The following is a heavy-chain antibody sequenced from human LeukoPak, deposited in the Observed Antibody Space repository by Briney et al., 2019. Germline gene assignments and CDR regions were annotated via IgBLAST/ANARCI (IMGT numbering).Heavy chain of an antibody. CDR1: GGSISSYY. D-gene: IGHD1-20*01. J-gene: IGHJ5*02. V-gene: IGHV4-59*01. Sequence: SETLSLTCTGSGGSISSYYWSWIRQPPGKGLEWIGYIYYSGSTNYNPSLKSRVTISVDTSKNQFSLKLSSVTAADTAVYYCARVAITGVLRWFDPWGQGTLVTVSS. CDR2: IYYSGST. CDR3: ARVAITGVLRWFDP.